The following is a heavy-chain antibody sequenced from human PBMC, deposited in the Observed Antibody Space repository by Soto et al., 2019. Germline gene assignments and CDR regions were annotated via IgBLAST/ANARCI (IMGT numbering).Heavy chain of an antibody. CDR3: ARDMSSSSRGMDV. D-gene: IGHD6-13*01. CDR1: GFTFRTYE. CDR2: ISDSGTSI. Sequence: RLSCAGSGFTFRTYEMNWVRQAPGKGLEWVSYISDSGTSIYYADSVKGRFTISRDNAKNSLYLQMNSLRAEDTAVYYCARDMSSSSRGMDVWGQGTTVTVSS. J-gene: IGHJ6*02. V-gene: IGHV3-48*03.